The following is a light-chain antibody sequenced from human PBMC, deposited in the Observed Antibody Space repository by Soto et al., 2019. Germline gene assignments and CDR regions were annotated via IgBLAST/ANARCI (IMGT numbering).Light chain of an antibody. J-gene: IGKJ2*01. CDR2: GAS. V-gene: IGKV3-20*01. CDR1: QSVSSSS. CDR3: QQYGSSPYT. Sequence: EIVLTQSPGTLSLSPGERATLSCRASQSVSSSSLAWYQQKPGQAPRLLIYGASSWDTGIPDRFSGSGSGTDFTLTISRLEPEDFAVFYCQQYGSSPYTFGQGTKLEIK.